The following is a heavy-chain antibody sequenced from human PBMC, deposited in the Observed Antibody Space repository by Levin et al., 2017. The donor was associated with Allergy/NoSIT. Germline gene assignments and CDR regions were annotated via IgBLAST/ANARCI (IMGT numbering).Heavy chain of an antibody. CDR1: GFTFSSYG. Sequence: AGGSLRLSCAASGFTFSSYGMHWVRQAPGKGLEWVAVISYDGSNKYYADSVKGRFTISRDNSKNTLYLQMNSLRAEDTAVYYCAKDGYSGYDLYGGQWLPLGYWGQGTLVTVSS. CDR2: ISYDGSNK. V-gene: IGHV3-30*18. J-gene: IGHJ4*02. CDR3: AKDGYSGYDLYGGQWLPLGY. D-gene: IGHD5-12*01.